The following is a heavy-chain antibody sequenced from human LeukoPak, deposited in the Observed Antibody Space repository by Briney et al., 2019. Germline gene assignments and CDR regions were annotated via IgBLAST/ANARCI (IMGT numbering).Heavy chain of an antibody. Sequence: PGGSLRLSCAASGFTFSTYAMSWVRQAPGKGLEWVSVIYSGGSTYYADSVKGRFTISRDNSKNTLYLQMNSLRAEDTAVYYCAGDDLGRGVYWGQGTLVTVSS. V-gene: IGHV3-66*01. CDR2: IYSGGST. J-gene: IGHJ4*02. CDR3: AGDDLGRGVY. CDR1: GFTFSTYA.